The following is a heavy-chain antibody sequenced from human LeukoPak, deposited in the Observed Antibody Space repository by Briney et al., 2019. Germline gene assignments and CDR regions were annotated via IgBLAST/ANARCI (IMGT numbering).Heavy chain of an antibody. D-gene: IGHD2-15*01. CDR1: GFTFSFYS. V-gene: IGHV3-21*04. J-gene: IGHJ4*02. CDR3: AKDRGYCSGSSSCNSFDY. CDR2: ISSSSSYI. Sequence: PGGSLRLSCAVSGFTFSFYSMNWVRQAPGKGLEWVSSISSSSSYIYYADSVKGRFTISRDNSKTTLYLQMDSLRAEDTAVYYCAKDRGYCSGSSSCNSFDYWGQGTLVTVSS.